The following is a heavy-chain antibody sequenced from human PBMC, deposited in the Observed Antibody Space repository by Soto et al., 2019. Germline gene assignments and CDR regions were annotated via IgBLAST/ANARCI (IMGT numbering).Heavy chain of an antibody. V-gene: IGHV3-74*01. CDR3: VRRCGEPPNAFDV. D-gene: IGHD3-10*01. Sequence: GGSLRLSCGASGFTFSNYWMYWVRQAPGRGLVCVSRISGDGGTTTYVDSVAGRFTISRDNVKNVLYLQMNNLRFDDTAVYYWVRRCGEPPNAFDVWGQGTTVTVSS. CDR2: ISGDGGTT. J-gene: IGHJ3*01. CDR1: GFTFSNYW.